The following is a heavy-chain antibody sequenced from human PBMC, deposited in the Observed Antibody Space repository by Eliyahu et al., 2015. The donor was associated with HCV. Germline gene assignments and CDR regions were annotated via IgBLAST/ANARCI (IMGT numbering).Heavy chain of an antibody. CDR1: GFTFSSYA. D-gene: IGHD3-10*01. J-gene: IGHJ4*02. Sequence: EVQLLESGGDLVQPGGSLRLSCAASGFTFSSYAMSWVRQAPGKGLEWVSDISGSGSSTYYADSVKGRFIISRDKSKNTLYLQMNSLRVDDTAVYYCAKRLDYYGSGSYNDYWGQGTLVTVSS. V-gene: IGHV3-23*01. CDR3: AKRLDYYGSGSYNDY. CDR2: ISGSGSST.